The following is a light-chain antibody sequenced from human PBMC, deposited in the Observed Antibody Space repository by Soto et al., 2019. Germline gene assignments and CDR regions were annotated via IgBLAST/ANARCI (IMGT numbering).Light chain of an antibody. CDR2: GAS. Sequence: EVVMSKSPVTLSVSQGERATLSCRASQGVSSNLAWYQQKLGQAPRLLIYGASTRATGIPARFSGSGSGTEFTLTISSLQSEDFAVYYCQQYNNWPPIPFGQVTRLAI. J-gene: IGKJ5*01. CDR3: QQYNNWPPIP. V-gene: IGKV3D-15*01. CDR1: QGVSSN.